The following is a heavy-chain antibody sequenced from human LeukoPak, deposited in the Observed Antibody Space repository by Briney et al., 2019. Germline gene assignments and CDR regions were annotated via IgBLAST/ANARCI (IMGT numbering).Heavy chain of an antibody. J-gene: IGHJ4*02. D-gene: IGHD3-16*01. CDR1: GYIFINHG. CDR3: ARWGASPNDF. Sequence: GVSVNVSCKASGYIFINHGIAWVRQAPGQGLQYMGWISAYNGRTDYAQNLQGRVTMTTDTATTTAYMELRSLTPDDTAVYFCARWGASPNDFWGQGTLVTVSS. V-gene: IGHV1-18*01. CDR2: ISAYNGRT.